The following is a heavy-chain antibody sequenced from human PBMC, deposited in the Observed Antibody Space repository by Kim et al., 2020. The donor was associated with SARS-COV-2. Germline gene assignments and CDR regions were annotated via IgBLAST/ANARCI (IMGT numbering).Heavy chain of an antibody. CDR2: ISYEGSSK. D-gene: IGHD2-15*01. CDR3: ARNAATQLVGAAAARGGGMAV. Sequence: GGSLRLSCGASGFNFGSYAMHWVRQAPGKGLEWVAVISYEGSSKYYADSVKGRFTISRDNSKNTLFLEMNSLRGEDTAVYYCARNAATQLVGAAAARGGGMAVWGQGTTVTVSS. V-gene: IGHV3-30*03. J-gene: IGHJ6*02. CDR1: GFNFGSYA.